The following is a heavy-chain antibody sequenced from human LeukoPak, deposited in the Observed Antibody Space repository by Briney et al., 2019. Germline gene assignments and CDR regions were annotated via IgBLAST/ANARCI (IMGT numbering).Heavy chain of an antibody. D-gene: IGHD1-26*01. CDR2: ISYDGSNK. V-gene: IGHV3-30*03. CDR3: ARTAHTTGY. J-gene: IGHJ4*02. CDR1: GFTFSSYG. Sequence: PGGSLRLSCAASGFTFSSYGMSWVRQAPGKGLEWVAVISYDGSNKYYADSVKGRFTISRDNSKNTLYLQMNSLRAEDTAVYYCARTAHTTGYWGQGTLVTVSS.